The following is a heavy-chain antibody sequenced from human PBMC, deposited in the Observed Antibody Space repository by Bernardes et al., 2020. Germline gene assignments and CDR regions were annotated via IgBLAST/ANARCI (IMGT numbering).Heavy chain of an antibody. CDR2: ISRSSDTI. CDR3: ARDGSHWELDY. Sequence: GGSLRLSCSASGFTFTSYNMNWVRQAPGKGLELVSYISRSSDTIYYADSVTGRFTISRDNSQNTLYLQMNSLRAEDTAVYYCARDGSHWELDYWGQGTPVTVSS. J-gene: IGHJ4*02. CDR1: GFTFTSYN. V-gene: IGHV3-48*01. D-gene: IGHD1-26*01.